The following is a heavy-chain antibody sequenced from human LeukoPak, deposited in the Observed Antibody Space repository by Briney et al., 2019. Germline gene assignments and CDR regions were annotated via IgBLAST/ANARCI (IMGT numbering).Heavy chain of an antibody. CDR3: ARGSTDYYYYMDV. Sequence: SETLSLTCTVSGGSISSYYWSWIRQPPGKGLEWIGYIYYSGSTNYNPSLKSRVTMSVDTSKNQFSLKLSSVTAAGTAVYYCARGSTDYYYYMDVWGKGTTVTVSS. CDR2: IYYSGST. J-gene: IGHJ6*03. V-gene: IGHV4-59*12. CDR1: GGSISSYY.